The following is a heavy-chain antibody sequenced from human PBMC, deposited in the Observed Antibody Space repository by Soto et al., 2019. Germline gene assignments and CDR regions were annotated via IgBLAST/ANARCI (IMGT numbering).Heavy chain of an antibody. CDR2: ISGSGGST. Sequence: GGSLRLSCAASGFTFSSYAMSWVRQAPGKGLEWVSAISGSGGSTYYADSVKGRFTISRDNSKNTLYLQMNSLRAEDTAVYYCAKVRGPVGIVVVPAAHFDYWGQGTLVTVSS. D-gene: IGHD2-2*03. CDR3: AKVRGPVGIVVVPAAHFDY. V-gene: IGHV3-23*01. CDR1: GFTFSSYA. J-gene: IGHJ4*02.